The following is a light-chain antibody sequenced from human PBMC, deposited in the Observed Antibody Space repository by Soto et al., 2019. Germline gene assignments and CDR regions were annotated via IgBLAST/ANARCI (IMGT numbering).Light chain of an antibody. CDR2: DAS. Sequence: EIVMTQSPATLSVSPGERATLSCRASQSVSSNLAWYQQTPGQAPRLLIYDASTRATGIPARFSGSGSGTEFTLTINSLQSEDFAVYYCQQYHNLWAFGRGTKVDIK. V-gene: IGKV3-15*01. J-gene: IGKJ1*01. CDR1: QSVSSN. CDR3: QQYHNLWA.